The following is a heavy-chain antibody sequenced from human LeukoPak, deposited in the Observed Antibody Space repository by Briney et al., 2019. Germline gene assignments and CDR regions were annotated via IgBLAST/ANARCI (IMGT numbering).Heavy chain of an antibody. J-gene: IGHJ6*03. CDR2: IYYSGST. V-gene: IGHV4-39*01. D-gene: IGHD4-23*01. CDR1: GGSISSSSYY. Sequence: SETLTLTCTVSGGSISSSSYYWGWLRQPPGKGLEWIGNIYYSGSTYYNPSLKSRVTISLDTSKNQFSLKLSSVTAADTAVYYCARTVTLWTTVVYYYYYYMDVWGKGTTVTISS. CDR3: ARTVTLWTTVVYYYYYYMDV.